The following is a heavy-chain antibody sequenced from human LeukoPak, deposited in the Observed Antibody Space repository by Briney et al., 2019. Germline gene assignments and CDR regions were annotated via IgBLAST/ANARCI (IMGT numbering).Heavy chain of an antibody. V-gene: IGHV3-23*01. Sequence: GGTLRLSCAASGFTFSSYGMSWVRQAPGKGLEWVSVTSGSGGSTNYADSVKGRFTISRDNSKNTLYLQMNSLRAEDTAVYYCAKGSGSSGWYYYFDYWGQGTLVTVSS. D-gene: IGHD6-19*01. CDR2: TSGSGGST. J-gene: IGHJ4*02. CDR1: GFTFSSYG. CDR3: AKGSGSSGWYYYFDY.